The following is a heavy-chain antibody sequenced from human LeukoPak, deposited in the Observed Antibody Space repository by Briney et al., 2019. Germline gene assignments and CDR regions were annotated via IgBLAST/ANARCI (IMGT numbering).Heavy chain of an antibody. J-gene: IGHJ4*02. CDR1: GYTFTTYD. CDR3: ARVAYTTSWNNDY. D-gene: IGHD1/OR15-1a*01. CDR2: VNPYSGNT. V-gene: IGHV1-8*01. Sequence: ASVKVSCKASGYTFTTYDIGWVRQASGQGLEWMGWVNPYSGNTAYAQKFQGRVTMTRDTSISTAYMELNSLRSEDTAVYYCARVAYTTSWNNDYWGRGTLVTVSS.